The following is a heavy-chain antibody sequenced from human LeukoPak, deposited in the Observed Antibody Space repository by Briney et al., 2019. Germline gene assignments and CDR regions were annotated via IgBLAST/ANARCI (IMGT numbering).Heavy chain of an antibody. J-gene: IGHJ4*02. CDR1: GGSISSYY. Sequence: PSETLSLTCTVSGGSISSYYWSWIRQPPGKGLEWIGYIYTSGSTNYNPSLKSRVTISVDTSKNQFSLKLSSVTAADTAVYYCAGSYARGGVDYWGQGILVTVSS. CDR3: AGSYARGGVDY. CDR2: IYTSGST. D-gene: IGHD1-26*01. V-gene: IGHV4-4*09.